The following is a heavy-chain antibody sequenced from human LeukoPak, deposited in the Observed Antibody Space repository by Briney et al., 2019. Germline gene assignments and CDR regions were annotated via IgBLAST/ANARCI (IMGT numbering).Heavy chain of an antibody. J-gene: IGHJ5*02. CDR3: ARGPTTTFRFDP. Sequence: SETLSLTCTVSGGSISSYYWSWIRQPPGKGLEWIGYIYYSGSTNYNPSLKSRVTISVDTSKNQFSLKLGSVTAADTAVYYCARGPTTTFRFDPWGQGTLVTVSS. V-gene: IGHV4-59*01. CDR1: GGSISSYY. D-gene: IGHD2/OR15-2a*01. CDR2: IYYSGST.